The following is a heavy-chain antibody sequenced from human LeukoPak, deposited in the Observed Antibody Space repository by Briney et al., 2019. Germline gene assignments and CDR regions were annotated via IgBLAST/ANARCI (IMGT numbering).Heavy chain of an antibody. CDR1: GYTFTIYG. J-gene: IGHJ4*02. CDR3: ARDRGTISSWYRQVWSWSFDY. CDR2: ISAYNGNT. D-gene: IGHD6-13*01. Sequence: ASVTVSFTSSGYTFTIYGISWVRQAPGQGLEWMGWISAYNGNTNYAQKLQGRVTMTTDTSTSTAYMELRSLRSDDTAVYYCARDRGTISSWYRQVWSWSFDYWGQGTLVTVSS. V-gene: IGHV1-18*01.